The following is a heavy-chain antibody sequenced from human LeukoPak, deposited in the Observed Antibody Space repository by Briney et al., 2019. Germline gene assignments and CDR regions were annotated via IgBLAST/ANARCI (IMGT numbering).Heavy chain of an antibody. D-gene: IGHD1-26*01. CDR1: GFTFSRYW. Sequence: GGSLRLSCAASGFTFSRYWMHWVRQAPGKGLVWVSRIDSDGGSTNYADYVKGRFTISRDNAKNTLYLQMNSLRAEDTAVYYCASYGSYYDSRYVFDIWGQGTMVTVSS. J-gene: IGHJ3*02. CDR3: ASYGSYYDSRYVFDI. CDR2: IDSDGGST. V-gene: IGHV3-74*01.